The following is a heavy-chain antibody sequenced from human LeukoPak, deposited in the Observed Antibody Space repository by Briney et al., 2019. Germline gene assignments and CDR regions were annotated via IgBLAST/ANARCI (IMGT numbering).Heavy chain of an antibody. V-gene: IGHV3-33*01. CDR2: IWYDGSNK. CDR1: GFTFSSYG. Sequence: GGSLRLSCAASGFTFSSYGMHWVRQAPGKGLEWVAVIWYDGSNKYYADSVKGRFTISIDNSKNTLYLQMNSLRAEDTAVYYCAREVVAVAGTSFDYWGQGTLVTVSS. J-gene: IGHJ4*02. D-gene: IGHD6-19*01. CDR3: AREVVAVAGTSFDY.